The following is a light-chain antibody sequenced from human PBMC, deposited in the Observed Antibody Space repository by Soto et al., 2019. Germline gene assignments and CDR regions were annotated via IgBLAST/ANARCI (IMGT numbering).Light chain of an antibody. J-gene: IGLJ1*01. CDR2: ANN. CDR3: QSYDSSLRGV. V-gene: IGLV1-40*01. Sequence: SVLTQPPSVSGAPGQRVTISCTGSNSDIGAGYDVHWYQQLPGTAPKLVIYANNNRPSGVPDRFSASKSGTSASLAITGLQADDEADYYCQSYDSSLRGVFGTGTKVTVL. CDR1: NSDIGAGYD.